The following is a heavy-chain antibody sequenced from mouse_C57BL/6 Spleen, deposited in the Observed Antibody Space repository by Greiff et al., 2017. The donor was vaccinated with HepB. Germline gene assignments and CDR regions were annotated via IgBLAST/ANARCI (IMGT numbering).Heavy chain of an antibody. CDR2: INPNYGTT. V-gene: IGHV1-39*01. CDR1: GYSFTDYN. D-gene: IGHD2-2*01. Sequence: EVKLMESGPELVKPGASVKISCKASGYSFTDYNMNWVKQSNGKSLEWIGVINPNYGTTSYNQKFKGKATLTVDQSSSTAYMQLNSLTSEDSAVYYCARGEGYLYYAMDYWGQGTSVTVSS. CDR3: ARGEGYLYYAMDY. J-gene: IGHJ4*01.